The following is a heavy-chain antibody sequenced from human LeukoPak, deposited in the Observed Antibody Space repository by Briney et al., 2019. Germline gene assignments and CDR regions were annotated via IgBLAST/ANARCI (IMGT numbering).Heavy chain of an antibody. CDR3: ARDLGQYYDTSDSWFDP. D-gene: IGHD3-22*01. Sequence: GGSLRLSCAASGFTFSSSSMHWVRQAPGKGLVWVSRINSDGINTSYADSVKGRFTISRDNAKNTLNLQMNSLRAEDTAVYYCARDLGQYYDTSDSWFDPWGQGTLVTVSS. CDR1: GFTFSSSS. CDR2: INSDGINT. V-gene: IGHV3-74*01. J-gene: IGHJ5*02.